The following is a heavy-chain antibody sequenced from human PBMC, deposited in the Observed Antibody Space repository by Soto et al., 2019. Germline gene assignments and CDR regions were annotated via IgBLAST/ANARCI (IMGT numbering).Heavy chain of an antibody. CDR1: GFSFSRYS. J-gene: IGHJ4*02. CDR3: ARESEDLTSNFDF. V-gene: IGHV3-21*01. CDR2: ISSTTNYI. Sequence: GGSLRISCAASGFSFSRYSMNWVLQAPGKGLEWVSSISSTTNYIYYADSMKGRFTVSRDNAKNSVYLEMNSLSAEDTAVYYCARESEDLTSNFDFWGQGTLVSVSS.